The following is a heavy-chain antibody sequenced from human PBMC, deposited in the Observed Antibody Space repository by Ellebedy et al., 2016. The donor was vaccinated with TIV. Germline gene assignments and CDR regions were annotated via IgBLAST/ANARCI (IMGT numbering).Heavy chain of an antibody. J-gene: IGHJ6*02. V-gene: IGHV3-74*01. CDR3: TRDKGQDLDV. CDR1: GFTFRYYR. Sequence: PGGSLRLSCEASGFTFRYYRMHWVRQAPGKGLVWVSSVNSDGSETIYADSVKGRFTISRDNAKNTVSVVMKNLGAEDTAVYYCTRDKGQDLDVWGQGTTVTVSS. CDR2: VNSDGSET.